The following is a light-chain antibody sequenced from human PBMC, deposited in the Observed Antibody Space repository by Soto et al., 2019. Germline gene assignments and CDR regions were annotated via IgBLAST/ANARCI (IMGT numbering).Light chain of an antibody. V-gene: IGKV2-24*01. CDR3: MQATQSYT. J-gene: IGKJ2*01. CDR2: KIS. Sequence: DIVLTQTRLSSPVTLGQPTSISCRSSQSLVHIDGNTYFNWLQQRPGQPPRLLIYKISNRFPGVPDRFSGSGAVIDFTLKSSRVEAEDVGVYYCMQATQSYTFGQGTRLEIK. CDR1: QSLVHIDGNTY.